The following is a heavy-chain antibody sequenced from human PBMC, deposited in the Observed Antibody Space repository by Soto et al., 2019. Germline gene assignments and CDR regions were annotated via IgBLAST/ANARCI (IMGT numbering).Heavy chain of an antibody. CDR1: GFPFIAYS. Sequence: QMQLVQSGGALFKPGGPRTPSFKASGFPFIAYSMFGVRQLPGKGLDGLSYISDSGSTIYYADSVRARFTIFRENAANSVYLQLDGLTDGDTAFYYCARGGSGWTRGGWLGPWGQGSLVTVSS. V-gene: IGHV3-11*01. D-gene: IGHD6-25*01. J-gene: IGHJ5*02. CDR2: ISDSGSTI. CDR3: ARGGSGWTRGGWLGP.